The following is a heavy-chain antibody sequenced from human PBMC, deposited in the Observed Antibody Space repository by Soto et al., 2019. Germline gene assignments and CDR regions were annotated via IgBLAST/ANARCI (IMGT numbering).Heavy chain of an antibody. J-gene: IGHJ4*02. CDR3: AKLIVVVVAATRALDY. CDR2: ISGSGGST. Sequence: GGSLRLSCAASGFTFSSYAMSWVRQAPGKGLEWVSAISGSGGSTYYADSVKGRFTISRDNSKNTLYLQMNSLRAEDTAVYYCAKLIVVVVAATRALDYWGQGTLVTVSS. D-gene: IGHD2-15*01. V-gene: IGHV3-23*01. CDR1: GFTFSSYA.